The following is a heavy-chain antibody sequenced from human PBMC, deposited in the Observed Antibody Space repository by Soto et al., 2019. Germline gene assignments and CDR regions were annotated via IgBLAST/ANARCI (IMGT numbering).Heavy chain of an antibody. CDR3: ARDKGGYYYDSSGYQSY. D-gene: IGHD3-22*01. CDR1: GYTFTSYG. J-gene: IGHJ4*02. V-gene: IGHV1-18*01. CDR2: ISAYNGNT. Sequence: GASVKVSCKASGYTFTSYGISWVRQAPGQGLEWMGWISAYNGNTNYAQKLQGRVTMTTDTSTSTAYMELRSLRSDDTAVYYCARDKGGYYYDSSGYQSYWGQGTLVTVSS.